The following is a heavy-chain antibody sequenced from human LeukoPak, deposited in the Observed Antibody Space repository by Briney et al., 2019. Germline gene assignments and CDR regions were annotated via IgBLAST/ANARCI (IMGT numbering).Heavy chain of an antibody. D-gene: IGHD6-19*01. Sequence: ASVKVSCKASGYTFTSYYMHWVRQAPGQGLEWMGWINPNSGGTNYAQKFQGRVTMTRDTSISTAYMELSRLRSDDTAVYYCARDSVVYGGWSFYYYYYMDVWGKGTTVTVSS. CDR1: GYTFTSYY. CDR3: ARDSVVYGGWSFYYYYYMDV. J-gene: IGHJ6*03. CDR2: INPNSGGT. V-gene: IGHV1-2*02.